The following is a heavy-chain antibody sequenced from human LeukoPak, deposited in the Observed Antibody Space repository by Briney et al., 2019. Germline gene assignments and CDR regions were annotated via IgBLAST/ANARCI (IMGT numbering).Heavy chain of an antibody. Sequence: GGSLRLSCVDSGFSFSSHDMNWVRQAPGKGLEWLSYISNSGRTIDSADSVKGRFAISRDNAKNSLYLQMNSLRAEDTAVYYCARDNYYKSGTFDCWGQGTLVSVSS. CDR2: ISNSGRTI. D-gene: IGHD3-10*01. V-gene: IGHV3-48*03. CDR1: GFSFSSHD. J-gene: IGHJ4*02. CDR3: ARDNYYKSGTFDC.